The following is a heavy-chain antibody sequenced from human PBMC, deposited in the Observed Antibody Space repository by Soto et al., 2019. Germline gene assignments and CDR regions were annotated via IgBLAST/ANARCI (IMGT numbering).Heavy chain of an antibody. D-gene: IGHD5-12*01. CDR2: ISGSGRST. Sequence: VGSLRPSCGASEFTFSSYAMTWVRRAPGKGLEWVSSISGSGRSTYYADSVKGRFTISRDNSKNTLFLQINSPRAEDTAVYYCARLSMATHFYYYGMDVWGQGTTVTVSS. CDR1: EFTFSSYA. V-gene: IGHV3-23*01. CDR3: ARLSMATHFYYYGMDV. J-gene: IGHJ6*02.